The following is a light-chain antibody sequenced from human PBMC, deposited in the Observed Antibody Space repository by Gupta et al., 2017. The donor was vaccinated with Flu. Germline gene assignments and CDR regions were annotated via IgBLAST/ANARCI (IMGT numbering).Light chain of an antibody. J-gene: IGKJ2*01. V-gene: IGKV3-11*01. CDR3: QQRSSRPMYT. CDR1: HRSSTC. CDR2: DAS. Sequence: ESAVPSCRASHRSSTCLAWYQKKHGQAPRLLMYDASHSAAGIPVRFTGSGSGTDFTLTIISLEPEDFAISYCQQRSSRPMYTFGQGTELEIK.